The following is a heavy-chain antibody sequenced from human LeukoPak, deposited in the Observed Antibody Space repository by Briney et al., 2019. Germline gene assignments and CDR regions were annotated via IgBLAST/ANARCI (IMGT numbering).Heavy chain of an antibody. V-gene: IGHV3-13*01. CDR3: ARVAKERVGGVYYFDY. Sequence: GGSLRLSCAASGFTFSDYDMHWVRQATGKGLEWVSAIGTAGDTYYTGSVKGRFTTSRENAKNSLYLQMNSLRAGDTAVYYCARVAKERVGGVYYFDYWGQGALVTVSS. CDR2: IGTAGDT. J-gene: IGHJ4*02. D-gene: IGHD1-1*01. CDR1: GFTFSDYD.